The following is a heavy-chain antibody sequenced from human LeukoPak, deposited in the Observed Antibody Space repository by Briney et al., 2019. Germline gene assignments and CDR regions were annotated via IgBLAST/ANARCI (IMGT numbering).Heavy chain of an antibody. CDR2: ITSDGFST. D-gene: IGHD1-26*01. CDR3: ASFPSGSYSAY. J-gene: IGHJ4*02. CDR1: GFSFSATW. V-gene: IGHV3-74*03. Sequence: GGSLRLSCAASGFSFSATWMLWVRQSPGKGLVWVARITSDGFSTTYAESVKGRFTISRDNAKNTAYLQMNSLKTEDTAVYYCASFPSGSYSAYWGQGTLVTVSS.